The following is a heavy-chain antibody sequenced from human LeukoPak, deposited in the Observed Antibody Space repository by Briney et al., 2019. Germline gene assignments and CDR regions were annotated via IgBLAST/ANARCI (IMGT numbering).Heavy chain of an antibody. V-gene: IGHV1-8*01. CDR2: MNRNSSNT. CDR1: GYTFTSYD. D-gene: IGHD1-1*01. J-gene: IGHJ4*02. Sequence: ASVKLSCTASGYTFTSYDINWVRQATGQGLEWMGWMNRNSSNTGYAQKFQGRVTITRNTSISTAYMQLSSLRSEDTAVYYCTRRNWYVKGRYIDDWGQGTLVTVSS. CDR3: TRRNWYVKGRYIDD.